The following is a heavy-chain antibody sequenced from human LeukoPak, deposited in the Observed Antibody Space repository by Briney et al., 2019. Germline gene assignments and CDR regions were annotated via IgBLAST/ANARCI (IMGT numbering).Heavy chain of an antibody. D-gene: IGHD6-13*01. J-gene: IGHJ4*02. CDR3: ARGGSTPFYSSGWYWVDY. CDR2: IYYSGST. CDR1: GGSISSYY. Sequence: SETLSLTCTVPGGSISSYYWSWIRQPPGKGLEWIGYIYYSGSTNYNPSLKSRVTISVDTSKNQFSLKLSSVTAADTAVYYCARGGSTPFYSSGWYWVDYWGQGTLVTVSS. V-gene: IGHV4-59*01.